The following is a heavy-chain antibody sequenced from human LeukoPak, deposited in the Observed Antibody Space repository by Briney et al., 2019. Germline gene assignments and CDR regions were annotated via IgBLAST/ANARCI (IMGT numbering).Heavy chain of an antibody. CDR1: GGSFSGYY. CDR3: ARGELLWFGELLPPNY. J-gene: IGHJ4*02. Sequence: SETLSLTCAVYGGSFSGYYWSWIRQPPGKGLEWVGEINHSGSTNCNPSLKSRVTISVDTSKNQFSLKLSSVTAADTAVYYCARGELLWFGELLPPNYWGQGTLVTVSS. CDR2: INHSGST. V-gene: IGHV4-34*01. D-gene: IGHD3-10*01.